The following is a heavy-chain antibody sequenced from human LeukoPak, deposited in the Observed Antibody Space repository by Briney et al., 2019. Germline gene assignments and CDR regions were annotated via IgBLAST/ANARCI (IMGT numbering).Heavy chain of an antibody. D-gene: IGHD4-17*01. CDR1: GYTFTGYY. CDR2: INPNSGGT. Sequence: GASVKVSCKASGYTFTGYYMHWVRQATGQGLEWMGWINPNSGGTNYAQKFQGRVTMTRDTSISTAYMELSRLRSDDAAVYYCARISYGDLFVDYWGQGTLVTVSS. J-gene: IGHJ4*02. V-gene: IGHV1-2*02. CDR3: ARISYGDLFVDY.